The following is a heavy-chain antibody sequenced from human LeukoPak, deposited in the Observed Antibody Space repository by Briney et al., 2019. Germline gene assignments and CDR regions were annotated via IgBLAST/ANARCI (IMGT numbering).Heavy chain of an antibody. D-gene: IGHD6-19*01. V-gene: IGHV1-2*06. J-gene: IGHJ4*02. CDR2: INPNSGGT. CDR1: GYTLTGYY. CDR3: ARDYSSRWYVGVY. Sequence: ASVKVSCKASGYTLTGYYMHWVRQAPGQGLEWMGRINPNSGGTNYAQKFQGRVTMTRDTSISTAHMELSRLRSDDTAVYYCARDYSSRWYVGVYWGPGTLVTVSS.